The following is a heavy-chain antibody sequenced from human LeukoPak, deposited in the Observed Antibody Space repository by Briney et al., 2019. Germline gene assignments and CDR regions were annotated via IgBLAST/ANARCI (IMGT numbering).Heavy chain of an antibody. J-gene: IGHJ6*02. D-gene: IGHD2-21*01. CDR3: AKPQTRINYYYYYGMDV. V-gene: IGHV3-30*18. Sequence: PGGSLRLSCAASGFTFSSYGMHWVHQAPGKGLEWVAVISYDGSNKYYADSVKGRFTISRDNSKNTLYLQMNSLRAEDTAVYYCAKPQTRINYYYYYGMDVWGQGTTVTVSS. CDR2: ISYDGSNK. CDR1: GFTFSSYG.